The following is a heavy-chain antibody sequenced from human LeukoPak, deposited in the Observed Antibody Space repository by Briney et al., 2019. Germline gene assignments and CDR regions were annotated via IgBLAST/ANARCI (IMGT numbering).Heavy chain of an antibody. CDR1: GFTFSSYW. CDR3: ARDATAPYCGGDCYYGMDV. D-gene: IGHD2-21*01. CDR2: INSDGSST. Sequence: GGSLRLSCAASGFTFSSYWMHWVRQAPGKGLVWVSRINSDGSSTSYADSVKGRFTVSRDNAKNTLYLQMNSLRAEDTAVYYCARDATAPYCGGDCYYGMDVWGQGTTVTVSS. J-gene: IGHJ6*02. V-gene: IGHV3-74*01.